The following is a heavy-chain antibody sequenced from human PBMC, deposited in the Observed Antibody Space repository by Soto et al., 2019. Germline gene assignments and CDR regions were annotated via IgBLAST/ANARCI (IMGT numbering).Heavy chain of an antibody. D-gene: IGHD1-26*01. CDR3: ARVRPSAWDFDY. V-gene: IGHV4-34*01. CDR1: GGSFSGYY. CDR2: INHSGST. J-gene: IGHJ4*02. Sequence: PSETLSLTCAVYGGSFSGYYWSWIRQPPGKGLEWIGEINHSGSTYYNPSLKSRVTISVDTSKNQFSLKLSSVTAADTAVYYCARVRPSAWDFDYWGQGTLVTVSS.